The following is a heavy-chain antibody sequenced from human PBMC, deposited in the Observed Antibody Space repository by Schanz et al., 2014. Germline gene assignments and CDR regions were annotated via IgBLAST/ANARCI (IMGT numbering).Heavy chain of an antibody. J-gene: IGHJ4*02. D-gene: IGHD2-2*01. CDR3: ARGRRGDCRRTSCAYYFDY. V-gene: IGHV3-13*05. Sequence: EVQLVESGGGLVQPGGSLRLSCAASGFTFSNYDMHWVRQAIGKGLEWVSGIGPASDPYYAGSVKGRFTISRENGKNSLYLQLNSLSAGDTAVYYCARGRRGDCRRTSCAYYFDYWGQGTLVTVSS. CDR2: IGPASDP. CDR1: GFTFSNYD.